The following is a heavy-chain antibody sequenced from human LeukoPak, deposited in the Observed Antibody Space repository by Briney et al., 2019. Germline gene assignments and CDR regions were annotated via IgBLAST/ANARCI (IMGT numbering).Heavy chain of an antibody. CDR1: GFTFSSYW. Sequence: GGSLRLSCAASGFTFSSYWMTWVRQAPGKGLEWVANIKQDGSEKYYVDSVKGRFTISRDNAKNSLCLQMNSLRAEDTAVYYCATDYGGNSGDYWGQGTLVTVSS. J-gene: IGHJ4*02. CDR3: ATDYGGNSGDY. CDR2: IKQDGSEK. D-gene: IGHD4-23*01. V-gene: IGHV3-7*01.